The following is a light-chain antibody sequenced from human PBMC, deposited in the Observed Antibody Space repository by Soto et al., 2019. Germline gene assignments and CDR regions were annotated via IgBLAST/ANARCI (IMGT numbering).Light chain of an antibody. CDR3: PTWDSSLNVVL. J-gene: IGLJ2*01. V-gene: IGLV1-51*01. CDR1: TSNIGSHY. Sequence: QSVLTQPPSVSAAPGEKVTISCSGSTSNIGSHYVSWYQQVPRTAPKLLIYDDDRRPSGMPDRFSGSKSGTSATLGITGLQTGDEADYYCPTWDSSLNVVLFGGGTKLTVL. CDR2: DDD.